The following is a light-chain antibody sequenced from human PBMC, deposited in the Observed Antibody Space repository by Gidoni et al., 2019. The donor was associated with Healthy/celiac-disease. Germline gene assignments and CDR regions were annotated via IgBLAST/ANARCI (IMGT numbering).Light chain of an antibody. J-gene: IGKJ5*01. CDR3: QQSYSTLSPT. CDR2: AAS. CDR1: QSISSY. V-gene: IGKV1-39*01. Sequence: GDRVTITCRASQSISSYLNWYQQKPGKAPKLLIYAASSLQSGVPSRFSGSGSGTDFTLTISSLQPEDFATYYCQQSYSTLSPTFGQGTRLEIK.